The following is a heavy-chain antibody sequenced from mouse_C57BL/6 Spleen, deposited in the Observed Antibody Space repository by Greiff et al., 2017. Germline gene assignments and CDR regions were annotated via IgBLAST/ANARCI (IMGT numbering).Heavy chain of an antibody. J-gene: IGHJ2*01. D-gene: IGHD2-1*01. CDR1: GYTFTSYW. CDR3: ARRGKAYYFDY. V-gene: IGHV1-50*01. CDR2: IDPSDSYT. Sequence: VQLQQPGAELVKPGASVKLSCKASGYTFTSYWMQWVKQRPGQGLEWIGEIDPSDSYTNYNQKFKGKATLTVDTSSSTAYMQLSSLTSEDSAVYYCARRGKAYYFDYWGQGTTLTVSS.